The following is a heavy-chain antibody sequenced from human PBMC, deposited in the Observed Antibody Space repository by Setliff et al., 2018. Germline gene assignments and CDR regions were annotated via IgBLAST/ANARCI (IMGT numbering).Heavy chain of an antibody. Sequence: PGGSLRLSCAASGFTFSDYYMSWIRQAPGKGLEWVSYISSSSSYTNYADSVKGRFTISRDNAKNSLYLQMNSLRAEDTAVYYCASASVTMVRGVIRSYYYYYMDVWGKGTTVTVSS. D-gene: IGHD3-10*01. J-gene: IGHJ6*03. V-gene: IGHV3-11*03. CDR3: ASASVTMVRGVIRSYYYYYMDV. CDR2: ISSSSSYT. CDR1: GFTFSDYY.